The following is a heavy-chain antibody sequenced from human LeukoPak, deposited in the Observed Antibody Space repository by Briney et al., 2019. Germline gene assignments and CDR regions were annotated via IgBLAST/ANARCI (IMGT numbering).Heavy chain of an antibody. CDR3: ARDLEMATMWEGPCNY. CDR1: GYTFTSYY. CDR2: INPSGGST. J-gene: IGHJ4*02. V-gene: IGHV1-46*01. Sequence: ASVKVSCKASGYTFTSYYMHWVRQAPGQGLEWMGIINPSGGSTSYAQKFQGRVTMTRDMSTSTVYMELSSLRSEDTAVYYCARDLEMATMWEGPCNYWGQGTLVTVSS. D-gene: IGHD5-24*01.